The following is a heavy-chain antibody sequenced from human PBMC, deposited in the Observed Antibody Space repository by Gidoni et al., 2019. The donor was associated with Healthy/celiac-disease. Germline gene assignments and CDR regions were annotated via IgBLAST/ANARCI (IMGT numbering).Heavy chain of an antibody. D-gene: IGHD3-16*01. V-gene: IGHV3-23*01. Sequence: EVQLLESGGGLVQPGGSLRLSCAASGFTFSSYAMSWVRQAPGKGLEWVSAISGSGGSTYYADSVKGRFTISRDNSKNTLYLQMNSLRAEDTAVYYCATFGYYYYYGMDVWGQGTTVTVSS. CDR3: ATFGYYYYYGMDV. CDR1: GFTFSSYA. J-gene: IGHJ6*02. CDR2: ISGSGGST.